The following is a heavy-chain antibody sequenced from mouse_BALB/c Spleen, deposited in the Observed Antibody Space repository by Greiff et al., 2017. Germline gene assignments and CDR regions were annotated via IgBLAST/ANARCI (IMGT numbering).Heavy chain of an antibody. CDR3: AITTDFDV. Sequence: EVKLVESGGGLVKPGGSLKLSCAASGFTFSDYYMYWVRQTPEKRLEWVATISDGGSYTYYPDSVKGRFTISRDNAKNNLYLQMSSLKSEDTAMYYCAITTDFDVWGAGTTVTVSS. CDR1: GFTFSDYY. CDR2: ISDGGSYT. V-gene: IGHV5-4*02. J-gene: IGHJ1*01. D-gene: IGHD2-12*01.